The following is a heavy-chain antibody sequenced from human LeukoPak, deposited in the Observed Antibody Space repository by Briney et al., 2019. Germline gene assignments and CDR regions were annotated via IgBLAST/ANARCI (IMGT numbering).Heavy chain of an antibody. Sequence: SETLSLTCTVSGGSISSYYWSWIRQPPGKGLEWIGYIYYSGSTNYNPSLKSRVTISVDTSKNQFSLKLSSVTAADTAVYYCAREAVAGGSGSNYYYYGVDVWGQGTTVTVSS. D-gene: IGHD3-10*01. V-gene: IGHV4-59*01. CDR3: AREAVAGGSGSNYYYYGVDV. J-gene: IGHJ6*02. CDR2: IYYSGST. CDR1: GGSISSYY.